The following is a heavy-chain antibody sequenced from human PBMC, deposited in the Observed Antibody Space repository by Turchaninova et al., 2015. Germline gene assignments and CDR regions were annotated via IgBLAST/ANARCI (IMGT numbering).Heavy chain of an antibody. J-gene: IGHJ4*01. V-gene: IGHV4-34*01. D-gene: IGHD5-12*01. Sequence: QVQLQQWGAGLLKPSETLSLPCAVYGGSFCGSYWTWIRPPPGRGLVGVGAVNHGGRTHNNPSLESGVAILGDTPKNQFFSYVGSGTAADTAGYCGARSGGGYSGRWGCDHWGHGTLVSVSS. CDR3: ARSGGGYSGRWGCDH. CDR2: VNHGGRT. CDR1: GGSFCGSY.